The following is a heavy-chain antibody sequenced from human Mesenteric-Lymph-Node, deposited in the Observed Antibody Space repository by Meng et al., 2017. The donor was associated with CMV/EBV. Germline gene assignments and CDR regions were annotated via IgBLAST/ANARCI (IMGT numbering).Heavy chain of an antibody. CDR3: ARSFHSLVGPTHFDY. CDR1: GGTFSSYA. V-gene: IGHV1-2*02. CDR2: INAKSDRT. J-gene: IGHJ4*02. Sequence: ASVKVSCKASGGTFSSYAISWVRQAPGQGLEWMGWINAKSDRTNYAQKFQGRVTMTRDTSISTAYLELSSLRSEDTAVYYCARSFHSLVGPTHFDYWGQGTLVTVSS. D-gene: IGHD1-26*01.